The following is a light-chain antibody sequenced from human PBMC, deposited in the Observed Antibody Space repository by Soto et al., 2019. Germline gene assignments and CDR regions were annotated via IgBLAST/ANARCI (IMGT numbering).Light chain of an antibody. CDR2: GAS. CDR3: QQTYNTPWT. J-gene: IGKJ1*01. Sequence: DIQMTRSPSSLSASVGDRVTISCRASQTITTFLNWYQQKPGKAPKLLIYGASRLQSGVPSRFSGSGSGTDFTLTISSLQPEDFATYSCQQTYNTPWTFGQGTKVEIK. CDR1: QTITTF. V-gene: IGKV1-39*01.